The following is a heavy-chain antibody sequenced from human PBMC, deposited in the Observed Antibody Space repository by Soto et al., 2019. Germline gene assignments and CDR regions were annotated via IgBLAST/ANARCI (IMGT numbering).Heavy chain of an antibody. Sequence: KTSETLSLTCAVYGGSFSGYYWSWIRQPPGKGLGWIGEINHSRITNYNPPLKGRVTISIATSKNRFSLTLNSVTAADTAIYSCAIGPRMWLPGGGYWGQGTLVTVSS. D-gene: IGHD6-19*01. J-gene: IGHJ4*02. CDR2: INHSRIT. CDR1: GGSFSGYY. V-gene: IGHV4-34*01. CDR3: AIGPRMWLPGGGY.